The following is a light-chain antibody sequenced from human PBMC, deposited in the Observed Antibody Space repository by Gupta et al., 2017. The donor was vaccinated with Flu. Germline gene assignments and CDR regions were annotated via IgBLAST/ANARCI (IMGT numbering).Light chain of an antibody. V-gene: IGKV2-30*01. J-gene: IGKJ1*01. CDR1: QGLVYSDGNTY. Sequence: DVVQPPSPLSLPVTLGQPASISCRSSQGLVYSDGNTYLQWFQQRPGQSPRRLSYQGSYRGTGVPDRCGCGGASTVFTLKSSRVEAEDVGIYCRKHGGHCTWAFGQGTTVEIK. CDR3: KHGGHCTWA. CDR2: QGS.